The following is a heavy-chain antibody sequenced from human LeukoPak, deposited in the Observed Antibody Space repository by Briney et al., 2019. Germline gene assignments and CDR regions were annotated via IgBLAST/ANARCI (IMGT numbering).Heavy chain of an antibody. CDR3: AARRRGTEVDY. CDR1: GVSISSGSYY. CDR2: IYTSGST. V-gene: IGHV4-61*02. D-gene: IGHD1-1*01. J-gene: IGHJ4*02. Sequence: PSQTLSLTCTVSGVSISSGSYYWRWIRQPAGKGLEWIGRIYTSGSTNYNPSLKSRVTISVDTSKNQFSLKLSSVTAADTAVYYCAARRRGTEVDYWGQGTLVTVSS.